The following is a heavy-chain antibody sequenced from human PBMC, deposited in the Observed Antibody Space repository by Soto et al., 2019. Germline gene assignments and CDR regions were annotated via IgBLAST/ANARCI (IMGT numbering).Heavy chain of an antibody. Sequence: VGSLRLSCAVSAFTFSSYAMSWVRQAPGKGLGWVSGISGSGNNTYYADSVKGRFTISRDNSKNTVYLQMNSLRAEDTAVHSCAKGATGVGCRGSSCSSPFPWGQGTLVTVSS. D-gene: IGHD2-2*01. CDR2: ISGSGNNT. CDR1: AFTFSSYA. V-gene: IGHV3-23*01. J-gene: IGHJ5*02. CDR3: AKGATGVGCRGSSCSSPFP.